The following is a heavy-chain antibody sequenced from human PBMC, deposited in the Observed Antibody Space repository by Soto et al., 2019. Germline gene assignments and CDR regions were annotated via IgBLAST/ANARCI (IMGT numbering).Heavy chain of an antibody. V-gene: IGHV3-23*01. CDR1: GFTFTSYA. Sequence: EVQLLESGGGLVQPGGSLRLSCSASGFTFTSYAMSWVRQAPGKGLEWVSGISGCGGDTKNADSVKGRFTISRGNFKNMLYLQRNSLRAEDTAVYECANHDFCTLHIPGLDSWGQGTLVTVSS. CDR2: ISGCGGDT. J-gene: IGHJ4*02. CDR3: ANHDFCTLHIPGLDS. D-gene: IGHD3-3*01.